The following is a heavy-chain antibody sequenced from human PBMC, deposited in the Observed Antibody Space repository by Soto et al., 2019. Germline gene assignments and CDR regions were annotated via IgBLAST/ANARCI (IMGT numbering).Heavy chain of an antibody. CDR1: GFTFSGSA. Sequence: GGSLRLSCAASGFTFSGSAMHWVRQASGKGLEWVGRIRSKANSYATAYAASVKGRFTISRDDSKNTAYLQMNSLKTEDTAVYYCTRALVGAQNRGYYYYGMDVWGQGTTVTVSS. CDR3: TRALVGAQNRGYYYYGMDV. CDR2: IRSKANSYAT. D-gene: IGHD1-26*01. J-gene: IGHJ6*02. V-gene: IGHV3-73*01.